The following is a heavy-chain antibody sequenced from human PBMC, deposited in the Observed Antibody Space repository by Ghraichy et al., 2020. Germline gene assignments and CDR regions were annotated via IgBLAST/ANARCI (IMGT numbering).Heavy chain of an antibody. CDR2: INSGGST. CDR3: ARSYLYTYGSFYFDY. J-gene: IGHJ4*02. D-gene: IGHD5-18*01. Sequence: GESLNISCAASGFTVSSNYMSWVRQAPGKGLEWVSIINSGGSTYYADSVKGRFTISRDNSKNTLYLQMNSLRAEDTAVYYCARSYLYTYGSFYFDYWGQGTLVTVSS. CDR1: GFTVSSNY. V-gene: IGHV3-53*01.